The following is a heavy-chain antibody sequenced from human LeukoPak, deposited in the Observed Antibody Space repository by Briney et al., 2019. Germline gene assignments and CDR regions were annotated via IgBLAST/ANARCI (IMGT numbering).Heavy chain of an antibody. CDR1: GGSISSYY. J-gene: IGHJ3*02. D-gene: IGHD3-9*01. Sequence: SETLSLTCTVSGGSISSYYWSWIRQPPGKGLEWIGYIYTSGSTNYNPSLKSRVTISVDTSKNQFSLKLSSVTAADTAVYYCARLTRYFDWLLRPDAFDIWGQGTMVTVSS. CDR2: IYTSGST. CDR3: ARLTRYFDWLLRPDAFDI. V-gene: IGHV4-4*09.